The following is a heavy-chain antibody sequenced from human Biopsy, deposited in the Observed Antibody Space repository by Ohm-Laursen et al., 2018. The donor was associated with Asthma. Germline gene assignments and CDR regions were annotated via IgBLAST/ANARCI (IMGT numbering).Heavy chain of an antibody. J-gene: IGHJ3*02. V-gene: IGHV1-3*01. CDR2: INAANGNT. CDR1: GYTFINYA. CDR3: ARTYFDFLTGQVHDAFAM. Sequence: SSVKVSCKASGYTFINYAIHWVRQAPGRSLEWMGWINAANGNTKYSQKFQGRLTISRDTSASTAYMDLSSLRSEDTAVYYCARTYFDFLTGQVHDAFAMWGQGTMVTVSS. D-gene: IGHD3-9*01.